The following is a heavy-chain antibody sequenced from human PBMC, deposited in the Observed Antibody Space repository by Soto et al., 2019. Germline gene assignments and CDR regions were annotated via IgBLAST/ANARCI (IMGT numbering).Heavy chain of an antibody. V-gene: IGHV1-3*01. CDR2: INAGNGNT. D-gene: IGHD4-17*01. J-gene: IGHJ3*02. CDR1: GYTFTSYA. Sequence: ASVKVSCKASGYTFTSYAMHWVRQAPGQRLEWMGWINAGNGNTKYSQKFQGRVTITRDTSASTAYMELSSLRSEDTAVYYCAREFQHDYGDYGGLLRGAFDIWGQGTMVTVSS. CDR3: AREFQHDYGDYGGLLRGAFDI.